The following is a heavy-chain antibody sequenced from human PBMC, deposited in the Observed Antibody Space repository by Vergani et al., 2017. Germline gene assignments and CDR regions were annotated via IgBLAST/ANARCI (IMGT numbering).Heavy chain of an antibody. CDR2: IYYGGST. CDR1: GGSISSRSYY. Sequence: QLQLQESCPGLVKPSETLSLTCTVSGGSISSRSYYWGWIRHPPGKGLEWIGSIYYGGSTYYNPSLKSRVTISVDTSKNQFSLKLRSVTAADTAVYYCARVLGEAPYYYYYYMDVWGKGTTVTVAS. V-gene: IGHV4-39*07. J-gene: IGHJ6*03. CDR3: ARVLGEAPYYYYYYMDV. D-gene: IGHD3-16*01.